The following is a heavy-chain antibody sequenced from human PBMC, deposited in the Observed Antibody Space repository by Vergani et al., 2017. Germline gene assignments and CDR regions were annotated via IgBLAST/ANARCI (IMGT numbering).Heavy chain of an antibody. CDR3: AKDNSGRALVGASYFDY. CDR2: ISGSGGST. CDR1: GFTFSSYA. J-gene: IGHJ4*02. V-gene: IGHV3-23*01. D-gene: IGHD1-26*01. Sequence: EVQLLESGGGLVQPGGSLRLSCAASGFTFSSYAMSWVRQAPGKGLEWVSAISGSGGSTYYADPVKGRFTISRDNSKNTLYLQMNSLRAEDTAVYYCAKDNSGRALVGASYFDYWGQGTLVTVSS.